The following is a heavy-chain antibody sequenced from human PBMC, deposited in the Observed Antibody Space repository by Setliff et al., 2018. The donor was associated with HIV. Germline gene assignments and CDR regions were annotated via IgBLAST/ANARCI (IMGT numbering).Heavy chain of an antibody. CDR1: GFTFSSYS. D-gene: IGHD3-3*01. CDR3: ARDPEGIFGVVTDAFDI. Sequence: GGSLRLSCAASGFTFSSYSMNWVRQAPGKGLEWVSYISSSSSTIYYADSVKGRFTISRDNAKNSLYLQMNSLRAEDTAVYYCARDPEGIFGVVTDAFDIWGQGTMVTVS. J-gene: IGHJ3*02. V-gene: IGHV3-48*01. CDR2: ISSSSSTI.